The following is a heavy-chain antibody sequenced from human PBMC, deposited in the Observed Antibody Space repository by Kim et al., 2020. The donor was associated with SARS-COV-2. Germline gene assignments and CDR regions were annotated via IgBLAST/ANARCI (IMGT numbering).Heavy chain of an antibody. D-gene: IGHD2-2*02. Sequence: ASVKVSCKASGYTFTSYAMNWVRQAPGQGLEWMGWINTNTGNPTYAQGFTGRFVFSLDTSVSTAYLQISSLKAEDTAVYYCARDIVVVPAAIVPRPYYYYYYGMDVWGQGTTVTVSS. V-gene: IGHV7-4-1*02. CDR1: GYTFTSYA. J-gene: IGHJ6*02. CDR2: INTNTGNP. CDR3: ARDIVVVPAAIVPRPYYYYYYGMDV.